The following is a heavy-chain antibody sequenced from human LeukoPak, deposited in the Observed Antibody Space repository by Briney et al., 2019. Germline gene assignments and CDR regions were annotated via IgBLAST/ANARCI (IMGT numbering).Heavy chain of an antibody. Sequence: GGSLRLSCAASGFTFSSYAMSWVRQAPGKGLEWVSAISGSGGSTYYANSVKGRFTISRDNSKNTLYLQMNSLRAEDTAVYYCAREKNDIVLTSYYFDYWGQGTLVTVSS. CDR1: GFTFSSYA. CDR3: AREKNDIVLTSYYFDY. CDR2: ISGSGGST. D-gene: IGHD5-12*01. V-gene: IGHV3-23*01. J-gene: IGHJ4*02.